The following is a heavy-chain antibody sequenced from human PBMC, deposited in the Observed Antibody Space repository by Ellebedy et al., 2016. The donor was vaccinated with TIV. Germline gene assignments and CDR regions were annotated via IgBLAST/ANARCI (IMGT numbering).Heavy chain of an antibody. CDR1: GYTFTSQW. CDR3: ATAYCSGVACHNNLYY. J-gene: IGHJ4*02. Sequence: GESLKISCKGSGYTFTSQWIGWVRQMPGKGLEWMGSVYPDDSDTRYSPSFHGQVTISADKSIRTAYLHWGSLKDSDTAMYYCATAYCSGVACHNNLYYWGQGTLVTVSS. CDR2: VYPDDSDT. D-gene: IGHD2-15*01. V-gene: IGHV5-51*01.